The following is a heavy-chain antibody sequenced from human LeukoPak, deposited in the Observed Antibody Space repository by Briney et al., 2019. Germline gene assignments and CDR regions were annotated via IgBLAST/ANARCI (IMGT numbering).Heavy chain of an antibody. CDR1: GFTFSNYG. V-gene: IGHV3-33*05. CDR2: ISYDGSAK. J-gene: IGHJ3*02. CDR3: ARGWGSNVYASALDI. D-gene: IGHD3-16*01. Sequence: GGSLRLSCAASGFTFSNYGMLWVRQAPGEGLEWVALISYDGSAKYYGDSLKGRFTISRGNSKNTLFLQMNSLGAEDTAVYFCARGWGSNVYASALDIWGQGTMVTVSS.